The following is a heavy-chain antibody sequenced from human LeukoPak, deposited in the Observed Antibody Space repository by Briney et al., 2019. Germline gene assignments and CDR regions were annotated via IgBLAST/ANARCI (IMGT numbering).Heavy chain of an antibody. Sequence: GGSLRLSCAASGFTFSSYAMHWVRQAPGKRLEWVAVISYDGSNKYYADSVKGRFTISRDNSKNTLYLQMNSLRAEDTAVYYCARESYYGDYSHWGQGTLVTVSS. V-gene: IGHV3-30-3*01. J-gene: IGHJ4*02. D-gene: IGHD4-17*01. CDR2: ISYDGSNK. CDR1: GFTFSSYA. CDR3: ARESYYGDYSH.